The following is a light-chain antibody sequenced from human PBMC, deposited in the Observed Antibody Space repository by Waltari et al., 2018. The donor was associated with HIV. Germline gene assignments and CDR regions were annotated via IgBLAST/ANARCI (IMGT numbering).Light chain of an antibody. J-gene: IGLJ3*02. CDR1: SSNIGSYT. CDR2: IIN. CDR3: AAWDDSLNGLV. V-gene: IGLV1-44*01. Sequence: QSALTQPPSASGTPGQRVTISCSGSSSNIGSYTVNWYQQFPGTAPKLLIYIINQPASGGPHRFSASNARTSASLASRGVQSEDEAVYYCAAWDDSLNGLVFGGGTKLTVL.